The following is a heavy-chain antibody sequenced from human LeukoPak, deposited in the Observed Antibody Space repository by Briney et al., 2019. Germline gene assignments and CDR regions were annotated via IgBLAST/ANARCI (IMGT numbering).Heavy chain of an antibody. V-gene: IGHV4-34*01. CDR3: ARGLIMITFGGVIVRTNWFDP. Sequence: SETLSLTCAVHGGSFSGYYWSWIRQPPGKGLEWIGEINHSGSTNYNPSLKSRVTISVDTSKNQFSLKLSSVTAADTAVYYCARGLIMITFGGVIVRTNWFDPWGQGTLVTVSS. D-gene: IGHD3-16*02. CDR1: GGSFSGYY. CDR2: INHSGST. J-gene: IGHJ5*02.